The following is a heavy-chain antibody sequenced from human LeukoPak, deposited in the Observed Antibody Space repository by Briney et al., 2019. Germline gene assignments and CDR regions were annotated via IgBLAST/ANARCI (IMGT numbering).Heavy chain of an antibody. V-gene: IGHV1-46*01. CDR1: GYTFTSYY. D-gene: IGHD3-10*01. CDR2: INPSGGST. CDR3: ARDSMRSYFDY. J-gene: IGHJ4*02. Sequence: ASVKVSCKASGYTFTSYYLYWVRQAPGQGLEWMGVINPSGGSTTSAQKFQGRVTMTRDTSTSTVYMELRSLRSEDTAVYYCARDSMRSYFDYWGQGTLVTVSS.